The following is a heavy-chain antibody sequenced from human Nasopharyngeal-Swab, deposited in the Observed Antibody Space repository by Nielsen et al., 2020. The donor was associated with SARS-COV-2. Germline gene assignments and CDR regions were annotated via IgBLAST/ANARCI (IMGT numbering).Heavy chain of an antibody. CDR1: GFTFSSYA. Sequence: GGSLRFSCAASGFTFSSYAMSWVRQAPGKGLEWVSAISGSGGSTYYADSVKGRFTISRDNAKNTLYLQMNSLRAEDTAVYYCARVSYYYDSSGPNPDYWGQGTLVTVSS. D-gene: IGHD3-22*01. J-gene: IGHJ4*02. CDR3: ARVSYYYDSSGPNPDY. V-gene: IGHV3-23*01. CDR2: ISGSGGST.